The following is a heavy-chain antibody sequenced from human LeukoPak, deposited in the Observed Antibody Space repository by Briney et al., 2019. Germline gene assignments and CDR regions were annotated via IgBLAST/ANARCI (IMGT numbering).Heavy chain of an antibody. J-gene: IGHJ6*02. V-gene: IGHV3-21*04. CDR3: ATSCSSTSCYIYYYYGMDV. Sequence: GGSLRLSCAASGFTFSSYSMNWVRQAPGKGLEWVSSISSSSSYIYYADSVKGRFTISRDNSKNTLYLQMNSLRAEDTAVYYCATSCSSTSCYIYYYYGMDVWGQGTTVTVSS. D-gene: IGHD2-2*02. CDR2: ISSSSSYI. CDR1: GFTFSSYS.